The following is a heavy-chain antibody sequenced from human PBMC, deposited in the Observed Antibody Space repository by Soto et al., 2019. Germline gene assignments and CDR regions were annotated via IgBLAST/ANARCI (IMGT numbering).Heavy chain of an antibody. Sequence: ASVKVSCKASGYTFTGYYMHWVRQAPGQGLEWMGWINPNSGGTNYAQKFQGLVTITRDTSISTAYMELSRLRSDDKAVYYCARGRTVTTTDPGLYGMDVWGQGTRVTVSS. CDR3: ARGRTVTTTDPGLYGMDV. D-gene: IGHD4-17*01. CDR1: GYTFTGYY. V-gene: IGHV1-2*04. CDR2: INPNSGGT. J-gene: IGHJ6*02.